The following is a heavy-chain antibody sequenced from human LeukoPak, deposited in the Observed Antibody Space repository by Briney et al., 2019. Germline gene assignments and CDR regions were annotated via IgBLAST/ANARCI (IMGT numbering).Heavy chain of an antibody. D-gene: IGHD6-13*01. CDR1: GGSISSSSYY. CDR3: ATPFIAAAALDY. V-gene: IGHV4-39*01. CDR2: IYYSGST. J-gene: IGHJ4*02. Sequence: SQTLSLTCTVSGGSISSSSYYWGWIRQPPGKGLEWIGSIYYSGSTYYNPSLKSRVTISVDTSKNQFSLKLSSVTAADTAVYYCATPFIAAAALDYWGQGTLVTVSP.